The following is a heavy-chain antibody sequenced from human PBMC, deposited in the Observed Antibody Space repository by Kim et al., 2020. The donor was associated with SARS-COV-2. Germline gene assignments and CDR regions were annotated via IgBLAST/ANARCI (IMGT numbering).Heavy chain of an antibody. D-gene: IGHD6-19*01. V-gene: IGHV3-23*01. CDR3: AKARLQWLADY. Sequence: TYYADSVKGRFTISRDNSKNTLYLQMNSLRAEDTAVYYCAKARLQWLADYWGQGTLVTVSS. CDR2: T. J-gene: IGHJ4*02.